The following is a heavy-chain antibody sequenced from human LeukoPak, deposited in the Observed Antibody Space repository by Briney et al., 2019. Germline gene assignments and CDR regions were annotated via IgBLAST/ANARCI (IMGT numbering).Heavy chain of an antibody. Sequence: ASVKVSCKASGGTFSSYAISWVRQAPGQGLEWMGGIIPIFGTANYAQKFQGRVTITADESTSTAYMELSSLRSEDTAVYYCARDTPTLLGYCSGGSCYPRGRDFDYWGQGTLVTVSS. J-gene: IGHJ4*02. D-gene: IGHD2-15*01. CDR1: GGTFSSYA. CDR3: ARDTPTLLGYCSGGSCYPRGRDFDY. CDR2: IIPIFGTA. V-gene: IGHV1-69*13.